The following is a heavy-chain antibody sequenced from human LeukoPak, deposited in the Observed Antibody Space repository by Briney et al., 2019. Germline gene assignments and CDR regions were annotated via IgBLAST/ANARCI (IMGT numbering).Heavy chain of an antibody. J-gene: IGHJ6*02. Sequence: GGSLRLSCAASGFTFSNYWMSWVRQAPGKGLEWVANIKQDGSENYYVDSVKGRFTISRDNAKNSLYLQMNSLRAEDTAVYYCARGIRGPAGVWRSYYGMDVWGQGTTVTVSS. CDR3: ARGIRGPAGVWRSYYGMDV. CDR1: GFTFSNYW. CDR2: IKQDGSEN. D-gene: IGHD3-10*01. V-gene: IGHV3-7*01.